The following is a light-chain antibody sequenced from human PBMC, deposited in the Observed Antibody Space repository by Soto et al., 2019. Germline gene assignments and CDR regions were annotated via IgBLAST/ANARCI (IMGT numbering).Light chain of an antibody. CDR3: QQRSNWPPRFT. J-gene: IGKJ3*01. V-gene: IGKV3-11*01. CDR1: QSVSSY. Sequence: EIVLTQSPATLPLSPGERATLSCRASQSVSSYLAWYQQKPGQAPRLLIYDASNRATGIPARFSGSGSGTDFTLTISILEPDDFAVYYCQQRSNWPPRFTFGPGTRVDI. CDR2: DAS.